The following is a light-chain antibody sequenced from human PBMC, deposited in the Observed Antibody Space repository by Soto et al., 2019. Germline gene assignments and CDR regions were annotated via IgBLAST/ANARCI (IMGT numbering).Light chain of an antibody. Sequence: QPVLTQPRSVSGSPGQSVTISCTATGSDVGDSSHVSWYQLHPGKAPKLMIYEVNNRPSGVPDRFSGSKSGSTASLTLSGLQAEDEAEYYCCLSPGSLTWLFGGGTKLTVL. J-gene: IGLJ3*02. CDR3: CLSPGSLTWL. V-gene: IGLV2-11*01. CDR2: EVN. CDR1: GSDVGDSSH.